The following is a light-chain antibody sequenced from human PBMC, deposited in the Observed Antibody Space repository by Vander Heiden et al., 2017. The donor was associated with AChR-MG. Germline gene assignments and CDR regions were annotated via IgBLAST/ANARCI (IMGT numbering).Light chain of an antibody. Sequence: QSVLTQPPSASGTPGQRVTIYCTASRSNNGSNKVYWYQQLPGTAPKLLIDRNNQRPSGVPDRFSGSKSGTSASLAISGLRSEDEADYYCAAWDDSLSGPWVFGGGTKLTVL. CDR3: AAWDDSLSGPWV. CDR2: RNN. J-gene: IGLJ3*02. V-gene: IGLV1-47*01. CDR1: RSNNGSNK.